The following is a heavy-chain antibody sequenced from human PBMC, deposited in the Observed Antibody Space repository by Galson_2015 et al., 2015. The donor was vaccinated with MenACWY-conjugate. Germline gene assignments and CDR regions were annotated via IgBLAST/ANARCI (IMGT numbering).Heavy chain of an antibody. V-gene: IGHV7-4-1*02. CDR2: INNNTGHP. CDR3: ARGRAGYYYDSTGPYDL. D-gene: IGHD3-22*01. J-gene: IGHJ5*02. Sequence: SVKVSCKASGYTFTNNTMNWVRQAPGRGIEWLGWINNNTGHPTYPRGFTGRLVISLDTSLSTAYLQINGLKAEGSAIYFCARGRAGYYYDSTGPYDLWGQGTQVTVSS. CDR1: GYTFTNNT.